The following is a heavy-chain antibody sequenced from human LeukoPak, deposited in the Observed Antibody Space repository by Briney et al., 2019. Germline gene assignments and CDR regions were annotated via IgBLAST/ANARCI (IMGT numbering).Heavy chain of an antibody. CDR3: ARASGIPYCSSTSCYTGVDYFDY. D-gene: IGHD2-2*02. CDR1: GFTVSSNY. J-gene: IGHJ4*02. Sequence: GGSLRLSCAASGFTVSSNYMSWVRQAPGKGLEWVSVIYSGGSTYYADSVKGRFTISRDNSKNTLYLQMNSLRAEDTAVYYCARASGIPYCSSTSCYTGVDYFDYWGQGTLVTVFS. CDR2: IYSGGST. V-gene: IGHV3-53*01.